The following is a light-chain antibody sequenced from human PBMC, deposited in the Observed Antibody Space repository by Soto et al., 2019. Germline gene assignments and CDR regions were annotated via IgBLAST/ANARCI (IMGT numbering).Light chain of an antibody. CDR2: GNS. V-gene: IGLV1-40*01. Sequence: QSVLTQPPSVSGAPGQRVTISCTGSSSNIGAGHDVHWYQQLPGTAPKLLIYGNSNRPSGVPDRFSGSKSGTSASLAIIGLQVEDEADYYCQSHDSSLSGSRVFGGGTKLTVL. CDR3: QSHDSSLSGSRV. J-gene: IGLJ2*01. CDR1: SSNIGAGHD.